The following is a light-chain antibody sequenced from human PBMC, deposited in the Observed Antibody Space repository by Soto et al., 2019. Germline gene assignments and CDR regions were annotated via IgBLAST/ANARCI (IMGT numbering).Light chain of an antibody. Sequence: QSVLTHPASVSGSPGQSITISCTGTVSDVGGYDSVSWYQQHPGRAPKLIIYGVNNRPSGVSNRFSASKSADTASLTISGLQAEDEANYYCCSYTTSTTYVFGAGTKVNVL. CDR3: CSYTTSTTYV. CDR1: VSDVGGYDS. CDR2: GVN. J-gene: IGLJ1*01. V-gene: IGLV2-14*03.